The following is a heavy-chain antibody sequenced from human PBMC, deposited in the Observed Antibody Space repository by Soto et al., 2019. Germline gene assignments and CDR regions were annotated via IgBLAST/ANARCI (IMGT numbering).Heavy chain of an antibody. J-gene: IGHJ6*01. D-gene: IGHD3-3*01. V-gene: IGHV4-30-4*01. CDR3: TRWSGGYDCWSGYLSRGMDV. CDR2: IYYSGST. CDR1: SGSSSRGDYY. Sequence: LSLNYTVSSGSSSRGDYYWSWIRRRPRKGLQWIGYIYYSGSTYYNPSLKRRVTIPVDTSRNEFSLKLSSVTASDTAVYYCTRWSGGYDCWSGYLSRGMDVFGQVTTVAFSS.